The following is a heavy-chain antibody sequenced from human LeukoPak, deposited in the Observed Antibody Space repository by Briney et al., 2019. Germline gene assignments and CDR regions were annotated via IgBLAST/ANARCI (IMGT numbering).Heavy chain of an antibody. CDR3: ARDVGGEVGNNWFDP. D-gene: IGHD2-15*01. CDR1: GYTFTSYG. CDR2: ISAYNGNT. V-gene: IGHV1-18*01. Sequence: ASVKVSCKASGYTFTSYGISWVRQAPGQGLEGMGWISAYNGNTNYAQKLQGRVTMTTDTSTSTAYMELRSLRSDDTAVYYCARDVGGEVGNNWFDPWGQGTLVTVSS. J-gene: IGHJ5*02.